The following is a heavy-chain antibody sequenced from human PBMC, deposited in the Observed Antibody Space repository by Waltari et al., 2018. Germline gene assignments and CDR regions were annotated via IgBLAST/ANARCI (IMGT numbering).Heavy chain of an antibody. D-gene: IGHD2-21*02. CDR1: DVSITIYF. CDR2: IHHHGNT. J-gene: IGHJ3*02. CDR3: ARWESDWRAFNI. V-gene: IGHV4-59*08. Sequence: QVQLRESGPGLVKSSETLSITCTVSDVSITIYFWNWIRQPPGKALEWSGYIHHHGNTKSNPSLKSRVSMSVDTSKNQSSLKVTSVTATDTAVYYCARWESDWRAFNIWGQGTTVTVSS.